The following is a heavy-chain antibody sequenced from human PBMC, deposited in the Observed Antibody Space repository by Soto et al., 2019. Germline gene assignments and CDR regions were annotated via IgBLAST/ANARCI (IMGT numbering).Heavy chain of an antibody. V-gene: IGHV4-34*01. D-gene: IGHD3-16*01. CDR1: GGFLSESY. CDR2: INHVGGT. CDR3: VRIRYQLPSSVLWLDP. Sequence: PSETLSLTCAVYGGFLSESYWTWIRQPPGKGLEWIGEINHVGGTNYNPSLKSRVTMSVDTSQNQFSLRLISVTAADTAMYFCVRIRYQLPSSVLWLDPLGQGIPVSV. J-gene: IGHJ5*02.